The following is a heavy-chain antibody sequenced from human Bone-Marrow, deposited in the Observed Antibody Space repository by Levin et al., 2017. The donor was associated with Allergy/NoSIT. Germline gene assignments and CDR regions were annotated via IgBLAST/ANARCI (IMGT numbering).Heavy chain of an antibody. CDR1: GFTFSSYA. Sequence: GESLKISCVGSGFTFSSYAMDWVRQAPGEGLEWVSTITSRSGSATYYADSVKGRFTISRDNSKNTLFLEMNSLSGEDTAIYYCVKDQYSTPFEWGQGTLVTVSS. D-gene: IGHD4-11*01. CDR3: VKDQYSTPFE. J-gene: IGHJ4*02. CDR2: ITSRSGSAT. V-gene: IGHV3-23*01.